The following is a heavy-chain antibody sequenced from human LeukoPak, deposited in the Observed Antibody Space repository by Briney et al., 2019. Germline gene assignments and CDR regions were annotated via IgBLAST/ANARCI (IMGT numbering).Heavy chain of an antibody. J-gene: IGHJ6*02. D-gene: IGHD2-2*01. CDR2: IWFDGNNK. CDR3: ARDNHQMLHSYYYAMDV. CDR1: GFTLSSYG. Sequence: PGGSLRLSCAASGFTLSSYGMHWVRQAPGKGLEWVAVIWFDGNNKYYADSVKGRFTISRDNSKNTLYLQMSSLRVEDTAVYYCARDNHQMLHSYYYAMDVWGQGASVTVSS. V-gene: IGHV3-33*01.